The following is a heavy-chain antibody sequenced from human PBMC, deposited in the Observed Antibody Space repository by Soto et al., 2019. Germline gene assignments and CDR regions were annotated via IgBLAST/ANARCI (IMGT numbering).Heavy chain of an antibody. J-gene: IGHJ4*02. Sequence: EVHLLDSGGGLVQPGGSLRLSCAASGFTFSNYVMSWVRQAPGKGLEWVSSISGSGDNTYYADSVKGRFTISRDNSKNTLFRKMTSLRAEDTAVYYGAKLPLVLVLGFDYWGQGTLVTVSS. CDR2: ISGSGDNT. CDR1: GFTFSNYV. D-gene: IGHD2-8*02. V-gene: IGHV3-23*01. CDR3: AKLPLVLVLGFDY.